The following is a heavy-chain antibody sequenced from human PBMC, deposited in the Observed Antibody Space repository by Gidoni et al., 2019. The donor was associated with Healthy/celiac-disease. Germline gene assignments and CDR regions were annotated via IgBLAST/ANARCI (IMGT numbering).Heavy chain of an antibody. D-gene: IGHD3-3*01. J-gene: IGHJ5*02. Sequence: QVQLVESGGGVVQPGRSLRLSCAASGFTFSRYGMHWVRQAPGKGLEWVAVISYDGSNKYYADSVKGRFTISRDNSKNTLYLQMNSLRAEDTAVYYCAKDRWEFGRFSSFDPWGQGTLVTVSS. V-gene: IGHV3-30*18. CDR2: ISYDGSNK. CDR1: GFTFSRYG. CDR3: AKDRWEFGRFSSFDP.